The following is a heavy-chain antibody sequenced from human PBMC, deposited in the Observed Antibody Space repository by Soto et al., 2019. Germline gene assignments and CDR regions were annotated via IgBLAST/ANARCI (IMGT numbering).Heavy chain of an antibody. V-gene: IGHV4-30-4*01. CDR1: GGSISSGDYY. CDR3: ARDSRRAMATYPYYYFVMDV. Sequence: SETLSLTCTVSGGSISSGDYYWSWIRQPPGKGLEWIGYIYYSATTDYNPSLKSRVAILVDPSSNQFSLRLSSVTAADTAVYYCARDSRRAMATYPYYYFVMDVWGQGTTVTVSS. D-gene: IGHD5-12*01. J-gene: IGHJ6*02. CDR2: IYYSATT.